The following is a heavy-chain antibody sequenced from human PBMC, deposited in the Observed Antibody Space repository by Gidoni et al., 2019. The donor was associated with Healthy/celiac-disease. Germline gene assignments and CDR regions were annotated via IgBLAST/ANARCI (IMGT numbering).Heavy chain of an antibody. Sequence: EVQLLESGGGLVQPGGSLRLSCAASGFTFSSYAMSWVRPAPGKGLEWVSAISGSGGSTYYADSVKGRFTISRDNSKNTLYLQMNSLRAEDTAVYYCAKARNSSSWYWWFDPWGQGTLVTVSS. CDR1: GFTFSSYA. D-gene: IGHD6-13*01. J-gene: IGHJ5*02. CDR3: AKARNSSSWYWWFDP. CDR2: ISGSGGST. V-gene: IGHV3-23*01.